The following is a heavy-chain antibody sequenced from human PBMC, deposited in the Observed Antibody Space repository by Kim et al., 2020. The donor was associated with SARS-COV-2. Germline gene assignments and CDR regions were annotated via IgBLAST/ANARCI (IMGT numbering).Heavy chain of an antibody. D-gene: IGHD2-15*01. Sequence: SVKVSCKASGGTFSSYAISWVRQAPGQGLEWMGRIIPILGIANYAQKFQGRVTITADKSTSTAYMELSSLRSEDTAVYYCARTPSERYSGGSAREYFDYWGQGTLVTVSS. CDR2: IIPILGIA. J-gene: IGHJ4*02. CDR1: GGTFSSYA. CDR3: ARTPSERYSGGSAREYFDY. V-gene: IGHV1-69*04.